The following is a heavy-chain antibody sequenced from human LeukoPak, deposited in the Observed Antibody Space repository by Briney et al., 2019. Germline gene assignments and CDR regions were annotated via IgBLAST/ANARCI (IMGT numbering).Heavy chain of an antibody. J-gene: IGHJ4*02. V-gene: IGHV3-48*03. Sequence: GGSLRLSCAASGFTFSSYEMNWVRQAPGRGLEWVSYISSSGSTIYYADSVKGRFTISRDNAKNSLYLQMNSLRAEDTADYYCARVGLLLWFGELNNWGQGTLVTVSS. CDR1: GFTFSSYE. CDR2: ISSSGSTI. D-gene: IGHD3-10*01. CDR3: ARVGLLLWFGELNN.